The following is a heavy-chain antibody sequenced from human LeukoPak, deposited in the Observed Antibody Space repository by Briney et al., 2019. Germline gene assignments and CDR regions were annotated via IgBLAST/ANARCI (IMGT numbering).Heavy chain of an antibody. CDR3: ARAGPLMVRGVIEVYNWFDP. Sequence: GASVKVSCKASGYTFTGYYMHWVRQAPGQGLEWMGWINPNSGGTNYAQKFQGWVTMTRDTSISTAYMELSRLRSDDTAVYYCARAGPLMVRGVIEVYNWFDPWGQGTLVTVSP. V-gene: IGHV1-2*04. CDR1: GYTFTGYY. J-gene: IGHJ5*02. D-gene: IGHD3-10*01. CDR2: INPNSGGT.